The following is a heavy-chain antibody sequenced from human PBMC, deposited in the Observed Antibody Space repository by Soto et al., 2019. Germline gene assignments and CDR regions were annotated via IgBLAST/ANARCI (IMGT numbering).Heavy chain of an antibody. D-gene: IGHD3-22*01. CDR3: ARVGPWVPYYYDSSPYTFENWFDP. Sequence: SETLSLTCAVSGYSISSGYYWAWLRQPPGKVLEWIGSIYHGVSTYYNPSLNSRVTLSIDMTNNLVSLILNSVTAADTAVYYCARVGPWVPYYYDSSPYTFENWFDPWGQGTLVTVSS. V-gene: IGHV4-38-2*01. J-gene: IGHJ5*02. CDR2: IYHGVST. CDR1: GYSISSGYY.